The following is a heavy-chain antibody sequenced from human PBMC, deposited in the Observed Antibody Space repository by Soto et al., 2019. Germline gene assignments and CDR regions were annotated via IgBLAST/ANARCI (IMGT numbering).Heavy chain of an antibody. CDR1: HGSISPHH. CDR2: IFSSGIT. Sequence: QVQLRESGPGLVKSSETLSLTCTVSHGSISPHHWSWIRQPAGKGLEWVGRIFSSGITKYNPSLKSRVTMSVETSKNLFSLNLTSLTAADTAIYYCARARSNNWYDFYSWGRGVPVTVSS. CDR3: ARARSNNWYDFYS. D-gene: IGHD6-13*01. V-gene: IGHV4-4*07. J-gene: IGHJ4*02.